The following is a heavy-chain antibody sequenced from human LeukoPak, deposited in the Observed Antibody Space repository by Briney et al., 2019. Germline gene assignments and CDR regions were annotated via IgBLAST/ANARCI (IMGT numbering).Heavy chain of an antibody. V-gene: IGHV3-30*18. D-gene: IGHD2-2*01. CDR1: GFTFSSYG. Sequence: PGGSLRLSCAASGFTFSSYGMHWVRQAPGKGLEWVAVISYDGSNKYYADSVKGRFTISRDNSKNTLYLQMNSLRAEDTAVYYCAKGPSPLGYFQHWGQGTLVTVST. CDR2: ISYDGSNK. J-gene: IGHJ1*01. CDR3: AKGPSPLGYFQH.